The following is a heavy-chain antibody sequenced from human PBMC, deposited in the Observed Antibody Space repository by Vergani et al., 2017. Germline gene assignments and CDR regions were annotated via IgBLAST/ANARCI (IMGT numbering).Heavy chain of an antibody. V-gene: IGHV1-18*01. J-gene: IGHJ6*02. CDR1: GYTFTSYG. D-gene: IGHD2-15*01. CDR2: ISAYNGNT. Sequence: QVQLVQSGAEVKKPGASVKVSCKASGYTFTSYGISWVRQAPGQGLEWMGWISAYNGNTNYAQKLQGRVTMTTDTSTRTAYMELRRLRSDDTAVYYCAREGGYCSGGSCYPPPSYYYGMDVWGQGTTVTVSS. CDR3: AREGGYCSGGSCYPPPSYYYGMDV.